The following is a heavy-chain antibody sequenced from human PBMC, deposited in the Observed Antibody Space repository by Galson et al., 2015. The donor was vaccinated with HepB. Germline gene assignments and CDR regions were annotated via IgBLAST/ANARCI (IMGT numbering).Heavy chain of an antibody. CDR2: ISAYNGNT. D-gene: IGHD6-13*01. V-gene: IGHV1-18*01. J-gene: IGHJ4*02. CDR1: GYTFTSYG. CDR3: ARDERLSNWASKRFDY. Sequence: SVKVSCKASGYTFTSYGISWVRQAPGQGLEWMGWISAYNGNTNYAQKLQGRVTMTTDTSTSTAYMELRSLRSDDTAVYYCARDERLSNWASKRFDYWGQGTLVTVSS.